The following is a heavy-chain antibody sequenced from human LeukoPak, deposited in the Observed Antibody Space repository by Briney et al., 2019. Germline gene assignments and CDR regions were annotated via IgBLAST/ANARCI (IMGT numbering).Heavy chain of an antibody. Sequence: ASVKVSCKASGYRFTSYYMHWVRQAPGQGLEWMGIINASGSSTTYAQKFQGRVTMTRDTSTSTVYMELSSLRSEDTAVYYCARDQRYYDSSMVDYWGQGTLVTVSS. CDR1: GYRFTSYY. V-gene: IGHV1-46*01. J-gene: IGHJ4*02. D-gene: IGHD3-22*01. CDR2: INASGSST. CDR3: ARDQRYYDSSMVDY.